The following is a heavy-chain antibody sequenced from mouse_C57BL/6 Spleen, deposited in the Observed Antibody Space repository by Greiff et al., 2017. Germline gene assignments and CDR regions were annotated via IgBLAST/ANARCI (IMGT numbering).Heavy chain of an antibody. CDR3: ARSRITTVGAQDV. J-gene: IGHJ1*03. Sequence: QVQLQQPGAELVRPGTSVTLSCKASGYTFTSYWMHWVKQRPGQGLEWIGVIDPSASYTNYNQKFKGKATLTVDTSSSTAYMQLSSLTSEDSAVYYWARSRITTVGAQDVWGTGTTVTVSS. D-gene: IGHD1-1*01. CDR1: GYTFTSYW. V-gene: IGHV1-59*01. CDR2: IDPSASYT.